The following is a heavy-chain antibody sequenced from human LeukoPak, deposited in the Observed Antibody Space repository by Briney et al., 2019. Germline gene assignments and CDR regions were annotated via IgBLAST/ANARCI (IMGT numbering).Heavy chain of an antibody. CDR1: GYIFTGYY. D-gene: IGHD3-10*01. J-gene: IGHJ5*02. V-gene: IGHV1-2*02. CDR2: INPNSGGT. Sequence: ASVKVSCKASGYIFTGYYMHWVRQAPGQGLEWMGWINPNSGGTNYAQKFQGRVTMTRDTSISTAYMELSRLRSDDTAVYFCARDSVTMVRGIIHRTSWFDPRGQGTLVTVSS. CDR3: ARDSVTMVRGIIHRTSWFDP.